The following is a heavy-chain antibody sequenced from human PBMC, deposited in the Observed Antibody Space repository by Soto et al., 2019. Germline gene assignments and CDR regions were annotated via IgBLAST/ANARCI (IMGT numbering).Heavy chain of an antibody. Sequence: QVQLVESGGGVVQPGRSLRLSCAASGFTFSSYGMHWVRQAPGKGLEWGAVISYDGSNKYYADSVKGRFTISRDNSKNTLYLQMNSLRAEDTAVYYCAKEQQLVYYYYYGMDVWGQGTTVTVSS. CDR3: AKEQQLVYYYYYGMDV. CDR2: ISYDGSNK. CDR1: GFTFSSYG. V-gene: IGHV3-30*18. J-gene: IGHJ6*02. D-gene: IGHD6-13*01.